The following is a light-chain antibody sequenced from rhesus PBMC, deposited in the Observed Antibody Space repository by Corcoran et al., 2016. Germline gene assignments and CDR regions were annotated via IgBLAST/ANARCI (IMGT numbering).Light chain of an antibody. CDR2: KAS. CDR1: QGISSW. CDR3: QQYSSRPYS. Sequence: DIQMTQSPSSLSASVGDTVTITCRASQGISSWLAWYQTKPGKAPKLLIYKASSLQSGVPSRFSGSGSGTDFTLTISSLPSEDFATYYCQQYSSRPYSFGQGTKVEIK. V-gene: IGKV1-22*01. J-gene: IGKJ2*01.